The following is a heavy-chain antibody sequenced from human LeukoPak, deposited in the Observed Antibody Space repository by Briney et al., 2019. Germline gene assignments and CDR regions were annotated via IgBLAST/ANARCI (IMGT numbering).Heavy chain of an antibody. CDR1: GFTFSSFA. J-gene: IGHJ3*02. V-gene: IGHV3-23*01. D-gene: IGHD3-16*02. Sequence: PGGSLRLSCAASGFTFSSFAMHWVRQAPGKGLAWVSGIGDGGLTTHYADSVKGRFTISRDNSKNTLYLQMNSLRAEDTAVYYCARVSAGVIGMKDVFDIWGQGTMVTVSS. CDR2: IGDGGLTT. CDR3: ARVSAGVIGMKDVFDI.